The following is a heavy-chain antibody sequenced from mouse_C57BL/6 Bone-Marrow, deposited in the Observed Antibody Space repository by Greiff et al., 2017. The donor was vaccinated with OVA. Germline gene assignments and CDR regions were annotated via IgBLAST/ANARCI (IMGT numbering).Heavy chain of an antibody. CDR1: GYAFTNYL. Sequence: QVQLQQSGAELVRPGTSVKVSCKASGYAFTNYLIEWVKQRPGQGLEWIGVINPGSGGTNYNEKFKGKATLTADKYSSTAYMQLSSLTSEDSAVYFCARKGYGSSMDYWGQGTSVTVSS. D-gene: IGHD1-1*01. V-gene: IGHV1-54*01. J-gene: IGHJ4*01. CDR3: ARKGYGSSMDY. CDR2: INPGSGGT.